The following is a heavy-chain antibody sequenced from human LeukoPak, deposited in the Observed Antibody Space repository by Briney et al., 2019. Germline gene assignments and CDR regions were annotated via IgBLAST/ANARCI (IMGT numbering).Heavy chain of an antibody. Sequence: SVKVSCKAFGGTFSSYAISWVRRAPGHGLEWMGGIIPIFGTANYAQKFQGSVTITADKSTSTAYMELTSLRSEDTAVYYCASGYYEETKKIYYFDYWGQGTLVTVSS. D-gene: IGHD3-3*01. CDR2: IIPIFGTA. J-gene: IGHJ4*02. CDR3: ASGYYEETKKIYYFDY. CDR1: GGTFSSYA. V-gene: IGHV1-69*06.